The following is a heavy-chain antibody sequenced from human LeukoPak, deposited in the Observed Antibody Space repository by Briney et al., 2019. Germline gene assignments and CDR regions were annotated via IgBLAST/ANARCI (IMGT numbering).Heavy chain of an antibody. D-gene: IGHD3-3*01. CDR1: GFTFSNYW. V-gene: IGHV3-74*01. Sequence: GGSLRLSCAASGFTFSNYWMHWVRQAPGKGLVWVPRIKGDGSHTIYADSVKGRFTISRDNAKNSLYLQMNSLRAEDTAVYYCARQGVLRFLEWLLPFDYWGQGTLVTVSS. J-gene: IGHJ4*02. CDR3: ARQGVLRFLEWLLPFDY. CDR2: IKGDGSHT.